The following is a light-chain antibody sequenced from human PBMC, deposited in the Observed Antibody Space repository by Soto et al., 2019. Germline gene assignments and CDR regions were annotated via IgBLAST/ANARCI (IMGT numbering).Light chain of an antibody. CDR3: QEYYSSSPWS. Sequence: EIVLTQSPGTLSLSPGERATLSCRASQSVSSSYFAWYQQKPGQAPRLLIYGASSRATGIPDSFSGSGSGTYFTLTISRLEPEDFAVYYCQEYYSSSPWSFGQGTKVEIK. CDR2: GAS. V-gene: IGKV3-20*01. CDR1: QSVSSSY. J-gene: IGKJ1*01.